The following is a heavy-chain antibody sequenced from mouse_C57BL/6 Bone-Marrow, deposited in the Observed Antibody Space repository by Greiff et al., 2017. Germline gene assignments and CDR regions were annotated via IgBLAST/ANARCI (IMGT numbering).Heavy chain of an antibody. CDR3: ARDWDYFDY. Sequence: VQLQQSGPELVKPGASVKISCTASGYTFTDYYMNWVKQSHGKSLEWIGDINPNNGGTGYDQKFKGKATLTVDTSSSTAYMELRSLTSEDSAVYYCARDWDYFDYWGQGTTLTVSS. CDR2: INPNNGGT. V-gene: IGHV1-26*01. J-gene: IGHJ2*01. D-gene: IGHD4-1*01. CDR1: GYTFTDYY.